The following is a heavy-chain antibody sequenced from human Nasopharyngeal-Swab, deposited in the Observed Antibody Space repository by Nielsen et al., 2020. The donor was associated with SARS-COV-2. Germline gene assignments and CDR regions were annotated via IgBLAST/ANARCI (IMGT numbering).Heavy chain of an antibody. D-gene: IGHD6-19*01. J-gene: IGHJ6*02. CDR2: IHYSGST. CDR1: GGSISSYY. Sequence: SETLSLTCTVSGGSISSYYWSWIRQPPGKGLEWIGYIHYSGSTNYNPSLKSRVTISVDTSKNQFSLKLSSVTAADTAVYYCARGNIAVADYYGMDVWGQGTTVTVSS. CDR3: ARGNIAVADYYGMDV. V-gene: IGHV4-59*01.